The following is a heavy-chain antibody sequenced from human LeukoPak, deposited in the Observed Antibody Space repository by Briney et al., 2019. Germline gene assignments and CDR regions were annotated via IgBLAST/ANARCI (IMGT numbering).Heavy chain of an antibody. V-gene: IGHV3-53*01. D-gene: IGHD3-10*01. CDR1: GFTVSSKY. CDR3: ARILTSASGSYFDY. Sequence: PGGSLRPSCAVSGFTVSSKYMSWVRPAPAQGLEWGSVIFSGGSILYADSVKGRFTFSRDNSKNTLYLQMNSLRAEDTAVYYCARILTSASGSYFDYWGQGTLVTVSS. CDR2: IFSGGSI. J-gene: IGHJ4*02.